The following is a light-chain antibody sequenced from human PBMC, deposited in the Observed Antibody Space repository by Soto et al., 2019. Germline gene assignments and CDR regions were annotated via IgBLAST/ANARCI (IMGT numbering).Light chain of an antibody. Sequence: EVVLTQSPVTLSLSPGERATLSCGASQSVSSYLAWYQQKPGQAPRLLIYDASNRATGIPARFSGSGSGTDFTLTISSLEPEDFAVYYCQQRSNWPPTFGQGTRLEIK. V-gene: IGKV3-11*01. CDR1: QSVSSY. J-gene: IGKJ5*01. CDR3: QQRSNWPPT. CDR2: DAS.